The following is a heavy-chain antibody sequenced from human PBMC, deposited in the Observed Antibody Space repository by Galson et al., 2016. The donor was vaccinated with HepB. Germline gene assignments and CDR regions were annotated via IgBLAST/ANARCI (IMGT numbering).Heavy chain of an antibody. CDR2: INSRGNST. Sequence: SLRLSCAASGFTLTDYPMSWVRQAPGKGLEWVSVINSRGNSTYYADSGKGRFDISRDTSKNTLILQMNNLRDDETAVYFCASVGYTKGWFDPWGQGTHGTVSS. CDR3: ASVGYTKGWFDP. CDR1: GFTLTDYP. V-gene: IGHV3-23*01. J-gene: IGHJ5*02. D-gene: IGHD6-13*01.